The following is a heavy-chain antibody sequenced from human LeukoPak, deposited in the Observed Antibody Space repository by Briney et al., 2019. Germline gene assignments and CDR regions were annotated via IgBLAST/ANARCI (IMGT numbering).Heavy chain of an antibody. CDR1: GFTFSDHY. Sequence: GGSLRLSCAASGFTFSDHYMEWVRQAPGKGREGIGHTGNKANSYTTEYAASVKGRFSISRDDSKNSLYLKMNSLKTEDTAVYYCGRGGYSSSSFYGMNVWGQGTTVTVSS. V-gene: IGHV3-72*01. D-gene: IGHD6-6*01. CDR3: GRGGYSSSSFYGMNV. J-gene: IGHJ6*02. CDR2: TGNKANSYTT.